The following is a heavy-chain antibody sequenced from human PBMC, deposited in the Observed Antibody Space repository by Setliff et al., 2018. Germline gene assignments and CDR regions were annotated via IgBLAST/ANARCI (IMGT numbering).Heavy chain of an antibody. J-gene: IGHJ5*02. D-gene: IGHD6-6*01. CDR3: ARVHKNWQLAPGGWFDP. Sequence: GASVKVSCKASGYTFTSYGISWVRQAPGQGLEWMGWISAYNGNTNYAQKLQGRVTMTTDTSTSTAYMELRSLRSDDTAVYYCARVHKNWQLAPGGWFDPWGQGTLVTVSS. V-gene: IGHV1-18*01. CDR1: GYTFTSYG. CDR2: ISAYNGNT.